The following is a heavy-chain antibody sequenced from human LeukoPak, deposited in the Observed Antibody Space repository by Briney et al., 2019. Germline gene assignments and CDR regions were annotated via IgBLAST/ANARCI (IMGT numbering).Heavy chain of an antibody. V-gene: IGHV4-34*01. D-gene: IGHD3-3*02. Sequence: SETLSLTCAVYGGSFSGYYWSWIRQPPGKWLEWIGEINHSGSTNYNPSLKSRVTISVDTSKNQFSLKLSSVTAADTAVYYCARDRPHFWSGFLSYNWFDPWGQGTLVTVSS. CDR3: ARDRPHFWSGFLSYNWFDP. CDR2: INHSGST. J-gene: IGHJ5*02. CDR1: GGSFSGYY.